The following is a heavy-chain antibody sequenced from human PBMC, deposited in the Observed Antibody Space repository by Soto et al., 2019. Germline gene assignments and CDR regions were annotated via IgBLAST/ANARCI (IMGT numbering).Heavy chain of an antibody. J-gene: IGHJ4*02. Sequence: QVQLVQSGAEVKKPGSSVKVSCKASGGTFSSYAISWVRQAPGQGLEWMGGIIPIFGTANYAQKFQGRVTITADESTSTAYMELSSLRSEDTAVYYCASSVYGDNFHDGNCLPYWGQGTLVTVSS. CDR1: GGTFSSYA. D-gene: IGHD4-17*01. CDR2: IIPIFGTA. CDR3: ASSVYGDNFHDGNCLPY. V-gene: IGHV1-69*01.